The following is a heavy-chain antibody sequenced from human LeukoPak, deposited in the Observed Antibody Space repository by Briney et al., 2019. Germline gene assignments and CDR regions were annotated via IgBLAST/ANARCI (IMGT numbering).Heavy chain of an antibody. CDR2: VNSDGFST. J-gene: IGHJ5*02. D-gene: IGHD4/OR15-4a*01. V-gene: IGHV3-74*03. Sequence: GGSLRLSCAASGFTFSRYWMHWVRQAPGKGLVWVARVNSDGFSTTYADSVKGRFTISRDNTKNTLYLQMNRLRAEDTAVYYCTRDYGAWGQGTLVTVPS. CDR1: GFTFSRYW. CDR3: TRDYGA.